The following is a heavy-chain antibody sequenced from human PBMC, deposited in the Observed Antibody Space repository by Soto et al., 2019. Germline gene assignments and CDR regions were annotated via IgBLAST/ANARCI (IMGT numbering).Heavy chain of an antibody. Sequence: SVKVSCKASGGTFSSYAISWVRQAPGQGLEWMGGIIPIFGTANYAQKFQGRVTITADESTSTAYMELSSLRSEDTAVYYCARGVVRGVPPLYYYYGMDVWRQGTTVTVSS. D-gene: IGHD3-10*01. CDR1: GGTFSSYA. J-gene: IGHJ6*02. V-gene: IGHV1-69*13. CDR2: IIPIFGTA. CDR3: ARGVVRGVPPLYYYYGMDV.